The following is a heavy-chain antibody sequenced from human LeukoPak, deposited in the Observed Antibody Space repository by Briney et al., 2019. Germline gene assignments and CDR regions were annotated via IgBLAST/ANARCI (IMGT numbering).Heavy chain of an antibody. Sequence: PSETLSLTCTVSGGSISTSGYYWGWIRQPPGKGLEWIGSIYYSGSTYYNPSLESRVTLSVDTSTNQFSLRLSSVTAADTAVYYCARDRRDHDNRGYYYRYFDYWGQGIQVTVSS. J-gene: IGHJ4*02. D-gene: IGHD3-22*01. CDR2: IYYSGST. V-gene: IGHV4-39*02. CDR3: ARDRRDHDNRGYYYRYFDY. CDR1: GGSISTSGYY.